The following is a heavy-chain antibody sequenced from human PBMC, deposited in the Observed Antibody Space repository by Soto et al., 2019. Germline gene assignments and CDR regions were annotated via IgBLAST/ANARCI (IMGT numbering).Heavy chain of an antibody. D-gene: IGHD3-22*01. Sequence: SAKVSFKASGGTFSSYAISWVRQAPGQGLEWMGGIIPIFGTANYAQKFQGRVTITADESTSTAYMELSSLRSEDTAVYYCARQYYYDSSGYYYGWFDPWGQGTLVTVSS. CDR3: ARQYYYDSSGYYYGWFDP. CDR2: IIPIFGTA. V-gene: IGHV1-69*13. CDR1: GGTFSSYA. J-gene: IGHJ5*02.